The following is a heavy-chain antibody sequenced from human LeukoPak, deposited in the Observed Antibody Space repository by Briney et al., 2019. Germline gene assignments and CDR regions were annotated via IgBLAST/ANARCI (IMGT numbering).Heavy chain of an antibody. Sequence: GGSLRLSCAASGFTFSTYSMNWVRQAPGKGLEWVSHINREIGTIYYADSVKGRFTVSRNNGKNSLYLQMNSLRAEDTAVYYCARGGYCSGGRCYGGDYWGQGTLVTVSS. J-gene: IGHJ4*02. D-gene: IGHD2-15*01. V-gene: IGHV3-48*01. CDR1: GFTFSTYS. CDR3: ARGGYCSGGRCYGGDY. CDR2: INREIGTI.